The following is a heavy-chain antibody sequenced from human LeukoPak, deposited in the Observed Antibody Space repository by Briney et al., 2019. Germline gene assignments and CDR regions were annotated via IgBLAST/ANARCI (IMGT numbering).Heavy chain of an antibody. Sequence: GGSLRLSCAASGFTFSSYGMHWVRQAPGKGLEWVAFIRYDGSNKYYADSVKGRFTISRDNSKNTLCLQMNSLRAEDTAVYYCAKGLDSAPTRDHYGAKDYWGQGTLVTVSS. CDR1: GFTFSSYG. J-gene: IGHJ4*02. V-gene: IGHV3-30*02. CDR3: AKGLDSAPTRDHYGAKDY. D-gene: IGHD4-17*01. CDR2: IRYDGSNK.